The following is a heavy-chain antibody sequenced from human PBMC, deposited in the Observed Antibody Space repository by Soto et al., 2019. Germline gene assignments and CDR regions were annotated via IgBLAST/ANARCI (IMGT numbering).Heavy chain of an antibody. Sequence: QVQLVESGGGVVQPGRSLRLSCAASGFTFSSYGMRWVRQAPGKGLEWVAVISYDGSNKYYADSVKGRFTISRDNSKNTLYLQMNSLRAEDTAVYYCAKPRRSVLLNREYFQHWGQGTLVTVSS. CDR3: AKPRRSVLLNREYFQH. CDR1: GFTFSSYG. V-gene: IGHV3-30*18. CDR2: ISYDGSNK. J-gene: IGHJ1*01. D-gene: IGHD3-10*01.